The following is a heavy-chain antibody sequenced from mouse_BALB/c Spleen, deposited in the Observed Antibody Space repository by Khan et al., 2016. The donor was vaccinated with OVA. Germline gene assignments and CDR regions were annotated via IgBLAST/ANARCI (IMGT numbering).Heavy chain of an antibody. CDR3: ARGGNYGSFAY. CDR1: GYTFTIYW. V-gene: IGHV1-69*02. J-gene: IGHJ3*01. Sequence: QVQLQQPGAELVKPGASVKLSCKASGYTFTIYWMHWVMQRPGQGLEWIGEIDPSDSYTNYNQKFKGKATLTVDKSSSTAYMQLSSLTSEDYPVYYCARGGNYGSFAYGGQGTLVTVSA. D-gene: IGHD2-1*01. CDR2: IDPSDSYT.